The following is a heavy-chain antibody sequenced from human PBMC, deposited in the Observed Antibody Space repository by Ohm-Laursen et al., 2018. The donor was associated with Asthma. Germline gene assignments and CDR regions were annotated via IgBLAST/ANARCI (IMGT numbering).Heavy chain of an antibody. Sequence: SLRLSCSASGFTFSSYGMHWVRQAPGKGLEWVAVISYDGSNKYYADSVKGRFTISRDNSKNTLYLQMNSLRAEDTAVYYCARGGSGWFLDYWGQGTLVTVSS. V-gene: IGHV3-30*03. D-gene: IGHD6-19*01. CDR2: ISYDGSNK. CDR3: ARGGSGWFLDY. J-gene: IGHJ4*02. CDR1: GFTFSSYG.